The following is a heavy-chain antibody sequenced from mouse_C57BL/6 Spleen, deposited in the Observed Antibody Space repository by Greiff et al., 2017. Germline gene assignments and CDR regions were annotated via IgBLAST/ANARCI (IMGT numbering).Heavy chain of an antibody. Sequence: VQLQQSGAELVRPGTSVKMSCKASGYTFTNYWIGWAKQRPGHGLEWIGDIYPGGGYTNYNEKFKGKATLTADKSSSTAYMQFSSLTSEDSAIYYCARGRGTAQATAWFAYWGQGTLVTVSA. J-gene: IGHJ3*01. D-gene: IGHD3-2*02. V-gene: IGHV1-63*01. CDR1: GYTFTNYW. CDR3: ARGRGTAQATAWFAY. CDR2: IYPGGGYT.